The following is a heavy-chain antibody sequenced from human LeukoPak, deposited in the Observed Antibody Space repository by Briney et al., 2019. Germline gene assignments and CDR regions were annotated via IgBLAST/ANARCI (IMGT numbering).Heavy chain of an antibody. CDR1: GGSITTSSYY. J-gene: IGHJ1*01. Sequence: SETLSLTCTVSGGSITTSSYYWGWIRQPPGKGLEWIGSIYYSGSTYYNPSLKSRVTISVDTSKNQFSLKLSSVTAADTAVYYCARPRSGWSRAEYFQHWGQGTLVTVSS. D-gene: IGHD6-19*01. CDR2: IYYSGST. CDR3: ARPRSGWSRAEYFQH. V-gene: IGHV4-39*07.